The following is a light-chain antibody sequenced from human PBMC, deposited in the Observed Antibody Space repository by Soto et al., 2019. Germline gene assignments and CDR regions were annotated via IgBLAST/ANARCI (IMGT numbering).Light chain of an antibody. CDR2: GAS. J-gene: IGKJ1*01. CDR1: QSVSSSY. CDR3: QQYGSSPRT. Sequence: EIVLTHSPGTLSLSPGERATLSCRASQSVSSSYLAWYQQKPGQAPRLLIYGASSRATGIPDRFSGSGSGTDFPLTISRLEPEDFAVYYCQQYGSSPRTFGQGTKVDIK. V-gene: IGKV3-20*01.